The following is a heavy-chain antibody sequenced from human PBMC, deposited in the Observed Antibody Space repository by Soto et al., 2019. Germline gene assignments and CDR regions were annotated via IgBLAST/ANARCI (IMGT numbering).Heavy chain of an antibody. CDR3: ARRGWRDY. V-gene: IGHV4-34*01. CDR1: GGSFSGYY. J-gene: IGHJ4*02. D-gene: IGHD6-19*01. CDR2: INHSGST. Sequence: SETLSLTCAVYGGSFSGYYWSWVRQPPGKGLEWIGEINHSGSTNYNPSLKSRVTISVDTSKNQFSLKLSSVTAADTAVYYCARRGWRDYWGQGTLVTVSS.